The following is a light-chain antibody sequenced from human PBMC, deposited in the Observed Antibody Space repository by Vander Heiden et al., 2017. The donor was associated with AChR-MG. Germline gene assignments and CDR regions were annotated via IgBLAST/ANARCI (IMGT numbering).Light chain of an antibody. Sequence: DIQMTQSPASLSASVRDRVTITCRASQNIDFYLNWYQQKPGKAPKLLIYGATDLQSGVPSRFSGSGSGTDFTLTISTLQPEDFATYYCQQSDTTPHTFGGRTKVEIK. CDR3: QQSDTTPHT. CDR1: QNIDFY. J-gene: IGKJ4*01. V-gene: IGKV1-39*01. CDR2: GAT.